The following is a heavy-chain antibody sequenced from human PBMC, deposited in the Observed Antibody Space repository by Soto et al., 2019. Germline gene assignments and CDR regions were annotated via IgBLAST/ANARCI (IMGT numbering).Heavy chain of an antibody. CDR1: GFTFSSYA. CDR3: AKGEGVRGLWFGELFGWFDP. V-gene: IGHV3-23*01. CDR2: ISGSGGST. J-gene: IGHJ5*02. D-gene: IGHD3-10*01. Sequence: EAQLLESGGGLVQPGGSLRLSCAASGFTFSSYAMSWVRQAPGKGLEWVSAISGSGGSTYYADSVKGRFTISRDNSKNTLYLQMNSLRAEDTAVYYCAKGEGVRGLWFGELFGWFDPWGQGTLVTVSS.